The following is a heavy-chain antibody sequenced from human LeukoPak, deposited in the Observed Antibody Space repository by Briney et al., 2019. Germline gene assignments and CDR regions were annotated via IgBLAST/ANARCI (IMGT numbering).Heavy chain of an antibody. Sequence: GGSLRLSCAASGFTFSSYSMNWVRQAPGKGLEWVSSISSSSSYIYYADSVKGRFTISRDNAKNSLYLQMNSLRAEDTAVYYCARDWAVDTATDWGQGTLATVSS. D-gene: IGHD5-18*01. CDR1: GFTFSSYS. J-gene: IGHJ4*02. V-gene: IGHV3-21*01. CDR2: ISSSSSYI. CDR3: ARDWAVDTATD.